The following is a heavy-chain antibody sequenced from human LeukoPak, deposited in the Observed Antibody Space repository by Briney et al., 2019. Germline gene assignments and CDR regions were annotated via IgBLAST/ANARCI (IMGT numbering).Heavy chain of an antibody. Sequence: GGSLRLSCAASGFTFSSYAMHWVRQAPGKGLEWVAVISYDGSNKYYADSVKGRFIISRDNSKNTLYLQMNSLRAEDTAVYYCARGRYYGMDVWGQGTTVTVSS. CDR2: ISYDGSNK. J-gene: IGHJ6*02. CDR1: GFTFSSYA. V-gene: IGHV3-30*04. CDR3: ARGRYYGMDV.